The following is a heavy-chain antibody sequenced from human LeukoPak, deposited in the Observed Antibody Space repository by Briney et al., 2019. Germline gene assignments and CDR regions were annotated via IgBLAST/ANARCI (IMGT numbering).Heavy chain of an antibody. J-gene: IGHJ5*02. D-gene: IGHD6-19*01. V-gene: IGHV4-34*01. CDR2: INHSGST. CDR1: GGSFSGYY. Sequence: SETLSLTCAVYGGSFSGYYWSWIRQPPGKGLEWIGEINHSGSTNYNPSLKSRVTISVDTSKNQFSLKLSSVTAADTAVYYCAIGPKAVAVSWGQGTPVTVSS. CDR3: AIGPKAVAVS.